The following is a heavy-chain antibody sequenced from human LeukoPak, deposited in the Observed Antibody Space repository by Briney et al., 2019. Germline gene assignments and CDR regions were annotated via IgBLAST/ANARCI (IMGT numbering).Heavy chain of an antibody. J-gene: IGHJ4*02. CDR2: IKEDGSEE. CDR3: ARDDGSRTVDY. D-gene: IGHD6-13*01. CDR1: GFTFSSYG. V-gene: IGHV3-7*05. Sequence: GGSLRLSCAASGFTFSSYGMHWVRQAPGRGLEWVANIKEDGSEEVYVDSLKGRFTISRDNAKNSLYLQMNSLRADDTAVYYCARDDGSRTVDYWGQGTLVTVSS.